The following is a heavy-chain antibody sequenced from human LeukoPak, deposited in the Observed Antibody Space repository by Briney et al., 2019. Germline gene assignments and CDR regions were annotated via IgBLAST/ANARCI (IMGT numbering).Heavy chain of an antibody. CDR2: IYSGGST. CDR1: GFTVGSSY. V-gene: IGHV3-53*01. CDR3: ARLSGSYYEADY. Sequence: GGSLRLSCAASGFTVGSSYMGWVRQAPGKGLEWVSVIYSGGSTYYAGSMKGRFTLSRDNSKNTLYLQMNSLRAEDTAVYYCARLSGSYYEADYWGQGTLVTVSS. D-gene: IGHD1-26*01. J-gene: IGHJ4*02.